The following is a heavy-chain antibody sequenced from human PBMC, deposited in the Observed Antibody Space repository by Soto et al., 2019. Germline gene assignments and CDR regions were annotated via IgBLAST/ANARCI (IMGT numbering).Heavy chain of an antibody. J-gene: IGHJ1*01. V-gene: IGHV3-15*01. CDR3: TPISEYCSSTSCYTSEYFQH. CDR1: GFTLSNAW. D-gene: IGHD2-2*02. Sequence: GGSLRLSCAASGFTLSNAWMSWVRQAPGKGLEWVGRIKSKTDGGTTDYAAPVKGRFTISRDDSKNTLYLQMNSLKTEDTAVYYCTPISEYCSSTSCYTSEYFQHWGQGTLVTVSS. CDR2: IKSKTDGGTT.